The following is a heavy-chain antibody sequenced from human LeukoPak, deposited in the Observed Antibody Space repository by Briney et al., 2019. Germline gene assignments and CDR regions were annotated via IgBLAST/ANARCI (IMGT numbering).Heavy chain of an antibody. J-gene: IGHJ3*02. Sequence: GGSLRLSCAASGFTFSSYSMNWVRQAPGKGLEWVSSISSSSSYIYYADSVKGRFTISRDNARDSLYLQMNTLRAEDTAVYYCARENRNYFHTSGHIRGAFVIWGQGTMVTVSS. CDR3: ARENRNYFHTSGHIRGAFVI. D-gene: IGHD3-22*01. V-gene: IGHV3-21*01. CDR2: ISSSSSYI. CDR1: GFTFSSYS.